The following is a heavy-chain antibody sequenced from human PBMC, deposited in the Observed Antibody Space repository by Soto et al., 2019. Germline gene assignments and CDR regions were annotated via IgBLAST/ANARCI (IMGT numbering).Heavy chain of an antibody. D-gene: IGHD3-3*01. CDR2: ISVYNGNT. CDR3: ARDRYDFWSGYSIDS. V-gene: IGHV1-18*01. J-gene: IGHJ4*02. Sequence: QVQLVQSGAEVKKPGASVKASCKASGYTFPSYGITWVRQAPGQGLEWMGWISVYNGNTNYAQKFQGRVTMTTDTSTSTAYLELRSLRSDDTAVYYCARDRYDFWSGYSIDSWGQGTLVTVSS. CDR1: GYTFPSYG.